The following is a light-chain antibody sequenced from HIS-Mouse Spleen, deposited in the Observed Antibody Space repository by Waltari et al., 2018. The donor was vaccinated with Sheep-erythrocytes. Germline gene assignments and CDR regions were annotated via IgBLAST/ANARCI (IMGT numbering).Light chain of an antibody. CDR1: QDISNY. V-gene: IGKV1-33*01. CDR3: QQYDNLLT. J-gene: IGKJ4*01. Sequence: DIQMTQSPSSLSASVGDRVTITCQASQDISNYLNWYQQKPGKAPKLLIYDAPNLETVVPSRFSGSGSGTDFTFTISSLQPEDIATYYCQQYDNLLTFGGGTKVEIK. CDR2: DAP.